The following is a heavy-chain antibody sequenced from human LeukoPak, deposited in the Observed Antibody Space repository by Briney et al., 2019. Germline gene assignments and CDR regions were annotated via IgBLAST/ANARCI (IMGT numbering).Heavy chain of an antibody. CDR1: GFTFSSYG. V-gene: IGHV3-33*01. CDR3: AREGRIAVAGTVAYYFDY. D-gene: IGHD6-19*01. Sequence: GRSLRLSCAASGFTFSSYGMHWVRQAPGKGLEWVAVIWYDGSNKYYAASVKGRFTISRDNSKNTPYPQLNCPRAEDTAVYYCAREGRIAVAGTVAYYFDYWGQGTLVTVSS. CDR2: IWYDGSNK. J-gene: IGHJ4*02.